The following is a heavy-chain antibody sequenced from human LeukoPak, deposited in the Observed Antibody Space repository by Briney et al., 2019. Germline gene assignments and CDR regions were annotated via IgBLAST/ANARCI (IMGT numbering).Heavy chain of an antibody. D-gene: IGHD2-2*01. CDR2: MNPNRGNT. CDR3: ARGWSSSIMGDY. J-gene: IGHJ4*02. V-gene: IGHV1-8*03. CDR1: GYTFTSYD. Sequence: ASVKVSCKASGYTFTSYDINRVRQATGQGLEWMGWMNPNRGNTGYAQKFQGRVTITSNTPISTAYMELSSLRSEDTAVYYCARGWSSSIMGDYWGQGTLVTVSS.